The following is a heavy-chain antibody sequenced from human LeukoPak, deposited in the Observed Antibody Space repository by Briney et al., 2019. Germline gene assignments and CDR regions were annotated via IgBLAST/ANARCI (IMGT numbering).Heavy chain of an antibody. J-gene: IGHJ3*02. CDR1: GGSISSGGYY. D-gene: IGHD3-22*01. Sequence: SETLSLTCTVSGGSISSGGYYWSWIRQHPGKGLEWIGYIYYSGGTNYNPSLKSRVTISVDKSKNQFSLKLSSVTAADTAVYYCARLITMIVVGPDAFDIWGQGTMVTVSS. CDR3: ARLITMIVVGPDAFDI. CDR2: IYYSGGT. V-gene: IGHV4-31*03.